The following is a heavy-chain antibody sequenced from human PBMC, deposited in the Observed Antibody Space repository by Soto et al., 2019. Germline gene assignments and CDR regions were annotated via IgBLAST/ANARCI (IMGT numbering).Heavy chain of an antibody. V-gene: IGHV4-34*01. J-gene: IGHJ5*02. CDR3: ARGLERVQASELELRGWFDP. CDR1: GGSFSGYY. Sequence: SETLSLTCAVYGGSFSGYYWSWIRQPPGKGLEWIGEINHSGSTNYNPSLKSRVTISVDTSKNQFSLKLSSVTAADTAVYYCARGLERVQASELELRGWFDPWGQGTLVTVSS. D-gene: IGHD1-7*01. CDR2: INHSGST.